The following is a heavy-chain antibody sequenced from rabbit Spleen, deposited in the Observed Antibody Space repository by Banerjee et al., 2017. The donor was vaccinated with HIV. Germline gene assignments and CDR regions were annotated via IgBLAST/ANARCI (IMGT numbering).Heavy chain of an antibody. J-gene: IGHJ6*01. Sequence: QEQLEESAGGLVQPGGSLKLSCKASGFTLSSSYWICWVRQAPGRGLEWIACIYTSSGTTYYASWAKGRFTISKSSSTTVTLQMTSLTAADTATYFCARDTGSSFSTYGMDLWGPGTLVTVS. CDR2: IYTSSGTT. CDR3: ARDTGSSFSTYGMDL. D-gene: IGHD8-1*01. CDR1: GFTLSSSYW. V-gene: IGHV1S45*01.